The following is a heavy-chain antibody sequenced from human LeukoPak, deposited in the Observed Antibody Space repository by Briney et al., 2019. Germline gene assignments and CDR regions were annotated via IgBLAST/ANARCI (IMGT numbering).Heavy chain of an antibody. J-gene: IGHJ4*02. V-gene: IGHV1-2*06. CDR1: GYXFTGYY. CDR3: ARDCSSTSCYVHIFDY. CDR2: INPNSGGT. Sequence: ASVKVSCKASGYXFTGYYIHWVRQAPGQGLEWMGLINPNSGGTNYAQKFQGRVTMTRDTSISTAYMELSRLRSDDTAVYYCARDCSSTSCYVHIFDYWGQGTLVTVSS. D-gene: IGHD2-2*01.